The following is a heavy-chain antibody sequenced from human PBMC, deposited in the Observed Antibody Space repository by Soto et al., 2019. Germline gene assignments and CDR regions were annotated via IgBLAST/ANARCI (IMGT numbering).Heavy chain of an antibody. D-gene: IGHD6-13*01. CDR2: IWHRDGTI. V-gene: IGHV3-48*01. CDR3: ARHPERIAQIGWFDP. J-gene: IGHJ5*02. CDR1: GFPFSSYD. Sequence: PGGSLRLSCAASGFPFSSYDMSWVRQAPGKGLEWVSVIWHRDGTIYYADSVKGRFTISRDNAKNSLYLQMNSLRAEDTAVYYCARHPERIAQIGWFDPWGQGTLVTVSS.